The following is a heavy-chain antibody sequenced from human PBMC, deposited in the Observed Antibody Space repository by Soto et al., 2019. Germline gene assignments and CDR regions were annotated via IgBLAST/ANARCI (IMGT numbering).Heavy chain of an antibody. Sequence: PSETLSLTCTVSGGSISSYYWSWIRQPPGKGLEWIGEINHSGVTNYKPSLKRRVTISVDTSKNQFSLQLKSVTAADTALYYGATTIYSGGWSRDNWGQGTLVTVSS. CDR2: INHSGVT. J-gene: IGHJ4*02. V-gene: IGHV4-34*01. CDR1: GGSISSYY. D-gene: IGHD6-19*01. CDR3: ATTIYSGGWSRDN.